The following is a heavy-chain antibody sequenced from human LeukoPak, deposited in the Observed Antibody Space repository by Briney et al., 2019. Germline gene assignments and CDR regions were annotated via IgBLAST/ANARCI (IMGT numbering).Heavy chain of an antibody. J-gene: IGHJ4*02. CDR3: ARDRGYCSSTSCYYPPYFDY. V-gene: IGHV1-69*05. D-gene: IGHD2-2*01. Sequence: GASVKVSCKASGGTFSSYAISWVRQTPGQGLEWMGGIIPIFGTANYAQKFQGRVTITTDESTSTAYMELGSLRSEDTAVYYCARDRGYCSSTSCYYPPYFDYWGQGTLVTVSS. CDR1: GGTFSSYA. CDR2: IIPIFGTA.